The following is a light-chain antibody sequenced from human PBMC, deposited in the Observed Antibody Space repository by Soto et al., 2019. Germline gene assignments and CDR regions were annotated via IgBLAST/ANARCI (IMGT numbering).Light chain of an antibody. CDR3: SSYPSSSLYV. J-gene: IGLJ1*01. CDR2: EVT. Sequence: QSVLTQPASVSGSPGQSITISCTGTSSDIGGHHFVSWYQQQSGKAPPLVIYEVTDRPSGGSDRFSGSKSGNTASLTISGLQQEDEAGYYCSSYPSSSLYVFGTGTKVTVL. V-gene: IGLV2-14*01. CDR1: SSDIGGHHF.